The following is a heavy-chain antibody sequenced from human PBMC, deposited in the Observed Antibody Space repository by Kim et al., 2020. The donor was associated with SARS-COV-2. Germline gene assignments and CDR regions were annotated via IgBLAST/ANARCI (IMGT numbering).Heavy chain of an antibody. D-gene: IGHD4-17*01. CDR3: ARDGRAIYGDLYYYYYYGMDV. V-gene: IGHV1-46*01. J-gene: IGHJ6*02. CDR2: INPSGGST. Sequence: ASVKVSCKASGYTFTSYYMHWVRQAPGQGLEWMGIINPSGGSTSYAQKFQGRVTMTRDTSTSTVYMELSSLRSEDTAVYYCARDGRAIYGDLYYYYYYGMDVWGQGTTVTVSS. CDR1: GYTFTSYY.